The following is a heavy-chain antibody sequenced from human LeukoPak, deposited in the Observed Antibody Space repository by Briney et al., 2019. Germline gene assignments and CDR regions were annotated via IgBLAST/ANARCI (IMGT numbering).Heavy chain of an antibody. D-gene: IGHD3-10*01. V-gene: IGHV3-7*02. J-gene: IGHJ6*03. CDR2: IKHDGREKQAGSEK. CDR1: GFTFSQYW. CDR3: ARSGRGVDSFYFYMDV. Sequence: PGGSLRHSCAASGFTFSQYWMSWVRQALGTGRERVANIKHDGREKQAGSEKNYVDSVKCRFTISRDNAKKSLYLQMNSLRAEDTAVYYCARSGRGVDSFYFYMDVWGKGTTVTVSS.